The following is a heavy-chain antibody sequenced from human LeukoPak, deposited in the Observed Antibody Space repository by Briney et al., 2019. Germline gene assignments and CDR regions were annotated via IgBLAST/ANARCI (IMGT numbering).Heavy chain of an antibody. D-gene: IGHD2-2*01. CDR2: ISGSGGTT. V-gene: IGHV3-23*01. CDR1: GFTFSSYA. Sequence: PGGSLRLSCAASGFTFSSYAMSWVRQAPGKGLEWVSAISGSGGTTYYADSVKGRFTISRDNSKNTLYLEMNSLRAEDTAVYYCAKGCASTSCSNFDYWGQGPLVTVSS. CDR3: AKGCASTSCSNFDY. J-gene: IGHJ4*02.